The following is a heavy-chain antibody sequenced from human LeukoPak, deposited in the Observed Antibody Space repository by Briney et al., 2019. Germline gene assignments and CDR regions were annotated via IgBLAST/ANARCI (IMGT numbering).Heavy chain of an antibody. V-gene: IGHV3-30*03. D-gene: IGHD3-22*01. J-gene: IGHJ4*02. CDR2: ISYDGSNK. CDR3: ARDLSTYYYDSSGYYTPGGDY. CDR1: GFTFSSYG. Sequence: PGGSLRLSCAASGFTFSSYGMHWVRQAPGKGLEWVAVISYDGSNKYYADSVKGRFTISRDNSKNTLYLQMNSLRAEDTAVYYCARDLSTYYYDSSGYYTPGGDYWGQGTLVTVSS.